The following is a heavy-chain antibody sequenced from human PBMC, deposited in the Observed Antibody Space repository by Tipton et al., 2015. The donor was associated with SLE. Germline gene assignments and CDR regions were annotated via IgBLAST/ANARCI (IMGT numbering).Heavy chain of an antibody. D-gene: IGHD2-15*01. CDR2: IYPGDSDT. V-gene: IGHV5-51*03. CDR3: ARDGGSYSSGGLWDV. CDR1: GYNFSSYW. Sequence: QSGAEVKKPGESLKISCKGSGYNFSSYWIGWVRQMPGKGLEWMGIIYPGDSDTRYSPSFQGQVTISADKSIRIAYLQWSSLKASDTAMYYCARDGGSYSSGGLWDVWGQGTTVTVSS. J-gene: IGHJ6*02.